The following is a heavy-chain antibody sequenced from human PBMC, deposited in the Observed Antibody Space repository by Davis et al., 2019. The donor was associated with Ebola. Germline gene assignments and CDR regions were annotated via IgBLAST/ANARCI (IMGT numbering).Heavy chain of an antibody. CDR3: ARLVVVAAIGFGWFDP. J-gene: IGHJ5*02. Sequence: SETLSLTCTVSGGFISSYYGSGSRQPPGKGLEWIGYIYYSGSTNYNPSLKSRVTISVDTSKNQFSLKLSSVTAADTAVYYCARLVVVAAIGFGWFDPWGQGTLVTVSS. D-gene: IGHD2-15*01. CDR2: IYYSGST. CDR1: GGFISSYY. V-gene: IGHV4-59*01.